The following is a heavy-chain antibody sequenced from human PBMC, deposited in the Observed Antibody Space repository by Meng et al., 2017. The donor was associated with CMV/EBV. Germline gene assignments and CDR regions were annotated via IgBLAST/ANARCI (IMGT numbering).Heavy chain of an antibody. Sequence: GESLKISCPASGFTVSSNYMSWVRQAPGKGLEWVSVIYSGGSTYYADSVKGRFTISRDNSKNTLYLQMNGLRAEDTAVYYCARDCSSTSCYTGFDYWGQGTLVTVSS. D-gene: IGHD2-2*02. CDR3: ARDCSSTSCYTGFDY. V-gene: IGHV3-66*02. J-gene: IGHJ4*02. CDR1: GFTVSSNY. CDR2: IYSGGST.